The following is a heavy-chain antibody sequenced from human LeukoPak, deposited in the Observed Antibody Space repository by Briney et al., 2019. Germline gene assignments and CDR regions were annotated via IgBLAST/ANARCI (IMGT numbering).Heavy chain of an antibody. CDR2: ISGSGGST. J-gene: IGHJ4*02. CDR1: GFTFSSYA. D-gene: IGHD6-13*01. Sequence: GRSLRLSCAASGFTFSSYAMSWVRQAPGKGLEWVSAISGSGGSTYYADSVKGRFTISRDNSKNTLYLQMNSLRAEDTAVYYCAKDHGLYSSSWYDYWGQGTLVTVSS. V-gene: IGHV3-23*01. CDR3: AKDHGLYSSSWYDY.